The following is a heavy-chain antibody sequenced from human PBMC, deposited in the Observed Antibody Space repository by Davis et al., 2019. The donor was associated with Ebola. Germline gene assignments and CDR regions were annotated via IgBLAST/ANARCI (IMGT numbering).Heavy chain of an antibody. Sequence: GESLKISCAASGFTFSSYAMSWVRQAPGKGLEWVSAISGSGGSTYYADSVKGRFTISRDNSKNSLYLQMNSLRAEDTAVYYCARRGGSNFPSGGHYGMDVWGQGTTVTVSS. CDR1: GFTFSSYA. V-gene: IGHV3-23*01. CDR2: ISGSGGST. J-gene: IGHJ6*02. CDR3: ARRGGSNFPSGGHYGMDV. D-gene: IGHD4-11*01.